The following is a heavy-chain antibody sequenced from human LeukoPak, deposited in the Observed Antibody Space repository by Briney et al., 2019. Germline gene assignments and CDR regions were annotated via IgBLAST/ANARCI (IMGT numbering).Heavy chain of an antibody. CDR1: GYTFTSYG. J-gene: IGHJ6*02. CDR3: ARGVRGVITQKYYYYGMDV. Sequence: ASVKVSCKASGYTFTSYGISWERQAPGQGLEWMGWISAYNGNTNYAQKLQGRVTMTTDTSTSTAYMELRSLRSDDTAVYYCARGVRGVITQKYYYYGMDVWGQGTTVTVSS. CDR2: ISAYNGNT. D-gene: IGHD3-10*01. V-gene: IGHV1-18*01.